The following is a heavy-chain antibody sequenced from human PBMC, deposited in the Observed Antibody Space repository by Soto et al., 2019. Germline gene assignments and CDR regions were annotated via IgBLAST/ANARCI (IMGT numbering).Heavy chain of an antibody. J-gene: IGHJ5*02. Sequence: SGPTLVNPTETLTLTCTVSGFSLSNPKMGVSWIRQPPGKAPEWLAHIFSDDEYSYSTSLKSRLVISKDTSKSQVVLTMTNMDHVDSATFYCARIMRDAVGEPDGIYYFGPWGQGTQVTVSS. D-gene: IGHD2-2*01. CDR2: IFSDDEY. V-gene: IGHV2-26*01. CDR3: ARIMRDAVGEPDGIYYFGP. CDR1: GFSLSNPKMG.